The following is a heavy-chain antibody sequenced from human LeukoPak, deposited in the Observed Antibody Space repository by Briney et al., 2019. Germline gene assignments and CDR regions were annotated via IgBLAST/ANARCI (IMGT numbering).Heavy chain of an antibody. CDR2: IYYSGST. CDR1: GGSISSYY. CDR3: ARAYSSGWYPPVGFDP. D-gene: IGHD6-19*01. V-gene: IGHV4-59*01. Sequence: SETLSLTCTVSGGSISSYYWSWIRQPPGKGLEWIGYIYYSGSTNYNPSLKSRVTISVGTSKNQFSLKLSSVTAADTAVYYCARAYSSGWYPPVGFDPWGQGTLVTVSS. J-gene: IGHJ5*02.